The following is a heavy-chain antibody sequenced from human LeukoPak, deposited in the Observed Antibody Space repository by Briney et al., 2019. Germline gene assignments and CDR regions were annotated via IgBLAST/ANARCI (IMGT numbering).Heavy chain of an antibody. D-gene: IGHD3-3*01. Sequence: GGSLRLSCAASGFTFSSYSMNWVRQAPGKGLEWVSYISSSSSTIYYADSVKGRFTISRDNAKNSLYLQMNSLRAGDTAVYYCARSRRYDFWSGYTNDAFDIWGQGTMVTVSS. V-gene: IGHV3-48*01. CDR1: GFTFSSYS. J-gene: IGHJ3*02. CDR2: ISSSSSTI. CDR3: ARSRRYDFWSGYTNDAFDI.